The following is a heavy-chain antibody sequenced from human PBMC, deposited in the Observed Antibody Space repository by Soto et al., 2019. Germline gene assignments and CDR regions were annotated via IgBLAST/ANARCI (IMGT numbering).Heavy chain of an antibody. CDR2: VTNSGSNT. Sequence: GVPMRLSWAAFGCNFGSYAMTWVRQKQGKGLEWVSSVTNSGSNTYHADSVKGRFTISRDNSKNMLFLQMNSLRAEDTALYYCAKDLAATATGDSFDIWGQGTMVT. CDR3: AKDLAATATGDSFDI. CDR1: GCNFGSYA. J-gene: IGHJ3*02. D-gene: IGHD6-13*01. V-gene: IGHV3-23*01.